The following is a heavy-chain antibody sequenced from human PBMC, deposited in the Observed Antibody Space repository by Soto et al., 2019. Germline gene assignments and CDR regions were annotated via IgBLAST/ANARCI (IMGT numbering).Heavy chain of an antibody. D-gene: IGHD3-16*02. CDR3: ARIRAGHEFVGVIAPYHFDY. J-gene: IGHJ4*02. CDR2: IDGNDHK. CDR1: GFSLTTSGRC. Sequence: SGPTLVNPTQTLTLTCTFSGFSLTTSGRCVSWIRQAPGKALEWLALIDGNDHKYYSSSLKTRLTISKDTSKNQVVLTMANMDPVDTATYFCARIRAGHEFVGVIAPYHFDYWGQGTLVTVSS. V-gene: IGHV2-70*01.